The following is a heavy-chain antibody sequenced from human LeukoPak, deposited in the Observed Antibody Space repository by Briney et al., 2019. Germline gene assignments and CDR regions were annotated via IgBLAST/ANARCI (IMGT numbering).Heavy chain of an antibody. D-gene: IGHD1-26*01. Sequence: ASVKVSCKASGYTFTGYYMHWVRQAPGQGLEWMGWINPNSGGTNYAQKFQGWVTMTRDTSISTACMELSRLRPDDTAVYYCARGNLVGATLDAFDIWGQGTMVTVSS. CDR2: INPNSGGT. V-gene: IGHV1-2*04. CDR3: ARGNLVGATLDAFDI. CDR1: GYTFTGYY. J-gene: IGHJ3*02.